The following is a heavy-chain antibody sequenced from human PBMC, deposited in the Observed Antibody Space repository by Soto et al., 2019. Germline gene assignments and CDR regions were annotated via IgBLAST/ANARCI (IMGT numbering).Heavy chain of an antibody. J-gene: IGHJ6*02. V-gene: IGHV4-34*01. Sequence: SETLSLTCAVYGGSFSGYYWSWIRQPPGKGLEWIGEINHSGSTNYNPSLKSRVTISVDTSKNQFSLKLSSVTAADTAVYYCARYCSSTSCSYYYYYGMDVWGQGTTVTVSS. CDR3: ARYCSSTSCSYYYYYGMDV. D-gene: IGHD2-2*01. CDR1: GGSFSGYY. CDR2: INHSGST.